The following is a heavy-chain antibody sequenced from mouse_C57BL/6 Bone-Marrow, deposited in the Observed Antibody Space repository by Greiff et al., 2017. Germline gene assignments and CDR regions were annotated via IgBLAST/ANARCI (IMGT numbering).Heavy chain of an antibody. V-gene: IGHV1-50*01. J-gene: IGHJ2*01. CDR1: GYTFTSYW. CDR2: IDPSDSYT. CDR3: AREGAWTTVVVDY. D-gene: IGHD1-1*01. Sequence: QVQLQQPGAELVKPGASVKLSCKASGYTFTSYWMQWGKQRPGQGLEWIGEIDPSDSYTHYNQKFKGKATLTVDTSSSTAYMQLSSLTSEDYSVYYCAREGAWTTVVVDYWGQGTTLTVSS.